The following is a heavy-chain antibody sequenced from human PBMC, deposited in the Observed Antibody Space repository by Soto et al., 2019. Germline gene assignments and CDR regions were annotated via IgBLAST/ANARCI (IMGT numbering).Heavy chain of an antibody. CDR3: ARELAVAGSNGMDV. J-gene: IGHJ6*02. CDR2: ISYDGSNK. D-gene: IGHD6-19*01. Sequence: GGSLRLSCAASGFTFSSYAMHWVRQAPGKGLEWVAVISYDGSNKYYADSVKGRFTISRDNSKNTLYLQMNSLRAEDTAVYYCARELAVAGSNGMDVWGQGTTVTVSS. V-gene: IGHV3-30-3*01. CDR1: GFTFSSYA.